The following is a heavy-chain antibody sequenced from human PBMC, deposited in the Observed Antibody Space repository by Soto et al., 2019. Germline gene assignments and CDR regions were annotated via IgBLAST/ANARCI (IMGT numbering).Heavy chain of an antibody. Sequence: SETLSLTCTVSGGSISNYYWSWIRQPPGKGLEWIGYIYYSGSTKYNPSLKSRVTISIDTSKNQFSLRLNSVTAADTAVYYCARGGYSYGFDAFDIWSQGTTVTVSS. V-gene: IGHV4-59*01. D-gene: IGHD5-18*01. CDR3: ARGGYSYGFDAFDI. CDR2: IYYSGST. J-gene: IGHJ3*02. CDR1: GGSISNYY.